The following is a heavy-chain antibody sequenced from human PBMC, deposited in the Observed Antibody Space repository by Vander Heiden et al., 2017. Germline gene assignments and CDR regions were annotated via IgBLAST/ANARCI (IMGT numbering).Heavy chain of an antibody. CDR1: GRSISHYF. CDR3: ARGDLTTGSRNWFDP. Sequence: QVQLQESGPGLVKPSETLSLTCTASGRSISHYFWNWIRQPAGKGLEWIGRISTIGYTNYNPSLRSRVTMSIDTSKNQFSLKLSSVTAADTAVFYCARGDLTTGSRNWFDPWGQGTLVTVSS. D-gene: IGHD1-1*01. J-gene: IGHJ5*02. V-gene: IGHV4-4*07. CDR2: ISTIGYT.